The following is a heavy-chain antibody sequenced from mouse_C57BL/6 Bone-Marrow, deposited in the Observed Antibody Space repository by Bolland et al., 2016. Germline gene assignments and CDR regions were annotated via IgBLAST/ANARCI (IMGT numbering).Heavy chain of an antibody. CDR2: NSGGT. Sequence: NSGGTKYNEKFKSKATLTVDKPSSTAYMQLSSLTSEDSAVYYCARKGTYDYDGFDVWGQGTLV. CDR3: ARKGTYDYDGFDV. V-gene: IGHV1-72*01. D-gene: IGHD2-4*01. J-gene: IGHJ3*01.